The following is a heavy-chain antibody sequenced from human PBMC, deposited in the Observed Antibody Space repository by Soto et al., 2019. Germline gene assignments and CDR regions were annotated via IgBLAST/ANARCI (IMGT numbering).Heavy chain of an antibody. V-gene: IGHV1-46*01. CDR1: GYTFTSYY. Sequence: ASVKVSCKASGYTFTSYYMHWVRQAPGQGLEWMGIINPSGGSTSYAQKFQGGVTMTMDTSTSTVYMELSSLRSEDTAVYYCARVRGQQLGYYYYGMDVWGQGTTVTVS. CDR3: ARVRGQQLGYYYYGMDV. D-gene: IGHD6-13*01. CDR2: INPSGGST. J-gene: IGHJ6*02.